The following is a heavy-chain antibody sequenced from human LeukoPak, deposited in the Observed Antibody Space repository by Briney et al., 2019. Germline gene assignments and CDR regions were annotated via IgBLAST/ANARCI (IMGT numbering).Heavy chain of an antibody. Sequence: GGSLRLSCAASGFTVSSNYMSWFGQAQGKGLSWLGRPKSKARRYTTEYAASVKGRFTISRDDSKNSMSLQMNSLESEDTAVYYCSRDGGENGRSAFDIWGQGTMVTVSS. V-gene: IGHV3-72*01. CDR2: PKSKARRYTT. J-gene: IGHJ3*02. CDR3: SRDGGENGRSAFDI. D-gene: IGHD3-16*01. CDR1: GFTVSSNY.